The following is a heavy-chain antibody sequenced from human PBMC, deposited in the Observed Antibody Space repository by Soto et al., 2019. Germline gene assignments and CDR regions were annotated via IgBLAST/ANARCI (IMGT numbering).Heavy chain of an antibody. J-gene: IGHJ4*02. CDR1: GFTFSSYS. CDR2: ISSSSSYI. Sequence: GGSLRLSCAASGFTFSSYSMNWVRQAPGKGLEWVSSISSSSSYIYYADSVKGRFTISRDNAKNSLYLQMNSLRAEDTAVYYCATEDLERGGVPFDYWGQGTLVTVS. V-gene: IGHV3-21*01. CDR3: ATEDLERGGVPFDY. D-gene: IGHD1-1*01.